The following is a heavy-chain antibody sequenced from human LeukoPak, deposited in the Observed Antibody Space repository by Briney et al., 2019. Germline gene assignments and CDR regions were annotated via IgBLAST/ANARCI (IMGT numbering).Heavy chain of an antibody. CDR3: ARVAVSGPTGWFDS. D-gene: IGHD2-8*02. CDR1: GFALKSYS. V-gene: IGHV3-21*01. CDR2: ISSTSAYI. J-gene: IGHJ5*01. Sequence: PGGSLRLSCGGSGFALKSYSLTWVRQAPGKGLEWVSSISSTSAYIHYADSVKGRFTISRDNVDNVVYLKMNGLRAEDTATYYCARVAVSGPTGWFDSWGQGTLVIVSS.